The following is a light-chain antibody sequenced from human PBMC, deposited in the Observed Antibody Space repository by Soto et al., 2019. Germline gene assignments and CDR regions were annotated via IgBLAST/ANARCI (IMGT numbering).Light chain of an antibody. J-gene: IGKJ2*01. CDR1: QSVSSY. CDR2: DAS. V-gene: IGKV3-11*01. CDR3: QQRSNWPPYT. Sequence: EIVLTQSPATLSLSPGERATLSCRASQSVSSYLAWYQQKPGQAPRLLIYDASNRATGIPARFSGRGSGTDFTLTISSLEPEDFPVYYCQQRSNWPPYTFGQGTKLEIK.